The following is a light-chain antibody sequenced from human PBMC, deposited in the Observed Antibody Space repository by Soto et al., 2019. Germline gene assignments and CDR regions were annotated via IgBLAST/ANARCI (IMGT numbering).Light chain of an antibody. CDR1: SSDVGGYNY. V-gene: IGLV2-14*03. CDR3: SSYTTSNTRQIV. J-gene: IGLJ1*01. Sequence: QSVLTQPASVSGSPGQSITISCTGTSSDVGGYNYVSWYQHHPVKAPKLIIYDVTKRPSGVSNPFSGSKSGNTASLTISGLQPEDEADYYCSSYTTSNTRQIVVGTGTKLAVL. CDR2: DVT.